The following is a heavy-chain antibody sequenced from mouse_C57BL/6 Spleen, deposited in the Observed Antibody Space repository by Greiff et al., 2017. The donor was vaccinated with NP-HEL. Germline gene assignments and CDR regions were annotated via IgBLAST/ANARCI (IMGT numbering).Heavy chain of an antibody. Sequence: VQLQQSDAELVKPGASVKISCKVSGYTFTDHPIHWMKPRPEPGLERIGYIYPRDGSTKYNEKCKGKATLTADKSSSTAYLQLNSLTSEDSAVYYCASNWASDYWGQGATLTVAS. CDR2: IYPRDGST. J-gene: IGHJ2*01. V-gene: IGHV1-78*01. CDR3: ASNWASDY. CDR1: GYTFTDHP. D-gene: IGHD4-1*02.